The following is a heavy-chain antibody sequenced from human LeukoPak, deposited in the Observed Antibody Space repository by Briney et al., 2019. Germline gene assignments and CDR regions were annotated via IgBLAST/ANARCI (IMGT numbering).Heavy chain of an antibody. D-gene: IGHD4-23*01. CDR2: LYSGGST. Sequence: GGSLRLSCAASGFNVNSNYMTWVRQAPGKGLEWVSLLYSGGSTYYADSVKGRFTVSRDNSKNTVYLQMNSLRAEDTAVYYCARDVVRGGNDYWGQGTLVTVSS. J-gene: IGHJ4*02. CDR3: ARDVVRGGNDY. CDR1: GFNVNSNY. V-gene: IGHV3-66*01.